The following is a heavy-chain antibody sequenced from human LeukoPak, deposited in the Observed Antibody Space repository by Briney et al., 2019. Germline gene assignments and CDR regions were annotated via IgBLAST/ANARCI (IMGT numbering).Heavy chain of an antibody. J-gene: IGHJ4*02. CDR1: GGSITSGDYS. CDR3: ARVWSSFPYYFDY. CDR2: IYHSGST. V-gene: IGHV4-30-2*01. D-gene: IGHD1-26*01. Sequence: SETLSLTCAVSGGSITSGDYSWSWIRQPPGQGLEWIGYIYHSGSTYYNPSLKSRVTISVDRSKNQFSLKLSSVTAADTAVYYCARVWSSFPYYFDYWGQGTLVTVSS.